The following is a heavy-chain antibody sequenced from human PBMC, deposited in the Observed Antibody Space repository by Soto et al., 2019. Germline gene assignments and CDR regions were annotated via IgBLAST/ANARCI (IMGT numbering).Heavy chain of an antibody. D-gene: IGHD3-16*01. CDR2: IWYDGSNK. J-gene: IGHJ3*02. CDR1: GFTFSSYG. Sequence: GGSLRLSCAASGFTFSSYGMHWVRQAPGKGLEWVAVIWYDGSNKYYADSVKGRFTISRDNSKNTLYLQMNSLRAEDTAVYYWARDAIKMILRAYDIWGQGTMVTVSS. V-gene: IGHV3-33*01. CDR3: ARDAIKMILRAYDI.